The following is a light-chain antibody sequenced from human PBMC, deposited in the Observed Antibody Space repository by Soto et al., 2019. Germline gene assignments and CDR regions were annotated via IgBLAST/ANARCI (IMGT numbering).Light chain of an antibody. CDR3: QHYNNWPPWT. V-gene: IGKV3-15*01. Sequence: IVMTQSPATLSVSPGERATLSCRASQSISSNLAWYQQKPGQAPRLLMYGASTRATGIPARFSGSGSGTDFTLTISSLQSEDFAVSYCQHYNNWPPWTFGQGTKVEIK. CDR1: QSISSN. CDR2: GAS. J-gene: IGKJ1*01.